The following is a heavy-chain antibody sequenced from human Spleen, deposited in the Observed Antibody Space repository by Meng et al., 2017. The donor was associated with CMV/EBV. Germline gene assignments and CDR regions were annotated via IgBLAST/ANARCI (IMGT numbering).Heavy chain of an antibody. CDR3: ARDSTRWAQSIAAEGAFDI. Sequence: GESLKISCAASGFTVTGNHMSWVRQAPGKGLEWVSVVYNDGRIYHADSVKGRFTSSRDNSKNTLYLQMNSLRAEDTAVYYCARDSTRWAQSIAAEGAFDIWGQGTMVTVSS. CDR2: VYNDGRI. V-gene: IGHV3-53*01. D-gene: IGHD6-13*01. J-gene: IGHJ3*02. CDR1: GFTVTGNH.